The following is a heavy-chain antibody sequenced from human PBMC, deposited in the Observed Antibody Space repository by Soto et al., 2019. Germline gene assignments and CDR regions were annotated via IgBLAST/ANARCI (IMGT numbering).Heavy chain of an antibody. CDR3: ARYGRFEIVY. CDR2: IYYSGST. V-gene: IGHV4-31*11. D-gene: IGHD3-10*01. J-gene: IGHJ4*02. CDR1: GGSISSGGYY. Sequence: PSETLSLTCAVSGGSISSGGYYWSWIRQHPGKGLEWIGYIYYSGSTYYNPSLKSRVTISVDTSKNQFSLKLSSVTAADTAVYYCARYGRFEIVYWGQGTLVTVSS.